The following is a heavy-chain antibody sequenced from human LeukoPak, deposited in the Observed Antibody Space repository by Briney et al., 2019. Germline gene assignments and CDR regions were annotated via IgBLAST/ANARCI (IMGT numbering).Heavy chain of an antibody. J-gene: IGHJ4*02. CDR1: GYTFTYHY. V-gene: IGHV1-46*01. D-gene: IGHD1-1*01. CDR2: INPSNGDT. Sequence: VASVKVSCKASGYTFTYHYIHLVRQAPGQGLEWMGIINPSNGDTNYAQRFQGGVTMTRDTSTSTVYMKLSSLDSEDTAVYYCARESDVGKDFDCWGQGTLVTVSS. CDR3: ARESDVGKDFDC.